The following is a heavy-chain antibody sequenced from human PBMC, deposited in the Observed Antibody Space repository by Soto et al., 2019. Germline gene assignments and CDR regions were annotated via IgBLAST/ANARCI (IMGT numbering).Heavy chain of an antibody. D-gene: IGHD3-3*01. J-gene: IGHJ4*02. CDR1: GFSFSNNG. CDR2: MSYDGSDT. CDR3: TIFRVADSALDH. Sequence: SGGSLRLSCVGSGFSFSNNGMHWVRQTPGKGLEWVAFMSYDGSDTFYADSVKGRFTISRDNSKNTLFLHMSNLRAEDTAMYYCTIFRVADSALDHSGQGTLVTSPQ. V-gene: IGHV3-30*02.